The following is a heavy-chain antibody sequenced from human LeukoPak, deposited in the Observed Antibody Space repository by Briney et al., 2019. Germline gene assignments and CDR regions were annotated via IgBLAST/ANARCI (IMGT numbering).Heavy chain of an antibody. CDR1: GYTFTGYY. Sequence: GASVKVSCKASGYTFTGYYIHWVRQAPGQGLEWMGWSSAYNGNTNYAQKFQGRVTMTEDTSTDTAYMELSSLRSEDTAVYYCATDLVHQTNSSSLHWGQGTLVTVSS. CDR2: SSAYNGNT. CDR3: ATDLVHQTNSSSLH. J-gene: IGHJ1*01. V-gene: IGHV1-18*04. D-gene: IGHD6-13*01.